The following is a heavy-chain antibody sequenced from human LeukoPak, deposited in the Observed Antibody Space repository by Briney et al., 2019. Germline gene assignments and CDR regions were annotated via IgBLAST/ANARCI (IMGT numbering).Heavy chain of an antibody. CDR1: GSTVSRNY. D-gene: IGHD6-6*01. J-gene: IGHJ4*02. V-gene: IGHV3-53*01. Sequence: GGSLRLSCAASGSTVSRNYMHWVRQAPGKGLEWVSIIYSGGGTSYADSVKGRFIISRDNSKNTLYLQMNSLRAEDTAVYYCATYSSSSDYFDYWGQGTLVTVSS. CDR2: IYSGGGT. CDR3: ATYSSSSDYFDY.